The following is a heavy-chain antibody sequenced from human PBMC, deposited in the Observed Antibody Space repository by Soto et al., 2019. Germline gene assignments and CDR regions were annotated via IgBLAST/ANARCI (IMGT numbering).Heavy chain of an antibody. V-gene: IGHV1-69*13. D-gene: IGHD2-21*02. CDR3: ARGLTVVVTAPAFDI. J-gene: IGHJ3*02. CDR1: GGTFSSYA. Sequence: ASVKVSCKASGGTFSSYAISWVRQAPGQGLEWMGGIIPIFGTANYAQKFQGRVTITADESTSTAYMELSSLRSEDTAVYYCARGLTVVVTAPAFDIWGQGTMVTVSS. CDR2: IIPIFGTA.